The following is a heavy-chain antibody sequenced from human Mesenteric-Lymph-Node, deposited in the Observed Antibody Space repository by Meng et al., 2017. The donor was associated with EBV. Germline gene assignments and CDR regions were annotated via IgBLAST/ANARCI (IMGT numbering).Heavy chain of an antibody. J-gene: IGHJ4*02. CDR1: GNALTKYS. Sequence: QGQLVQSGTEGKKPGASVKVSCKASGNALTKYSMHWERQAPGQRLGWLGWINAGNDNTKFSQIFQGRVTITRDTAASTAYMELSSLRSEDTGIYFCARDPYYGSGSSLDYWGQGTLVTVSS. CDR2: INAGNDNT. V-gene: IGHV1-3*01. CDR3: ARDPYYGSGSSLDY. D-gene: IGHD3-10*01.